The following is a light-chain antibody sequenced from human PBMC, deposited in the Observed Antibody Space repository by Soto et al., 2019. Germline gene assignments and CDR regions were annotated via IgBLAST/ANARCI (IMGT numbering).Light chain of an antibody. CDR1: SSNIGAGYD. CDR3: QSYDSTLSARYV. Sequence: QAVVTQPPSVSGAPGQRVTISCTGSSSNIGAGYDVHWYQQRPGTAPKLLIFGNNNRPSGVPDRFSGSKSGTLASLAITGLQAEDEGDYYCQSYDSTLSARYVFGSGTKVTVL. CDR2: GNN. V-gene: IGLV1-40*01. J-gene: IGLJ1*01.